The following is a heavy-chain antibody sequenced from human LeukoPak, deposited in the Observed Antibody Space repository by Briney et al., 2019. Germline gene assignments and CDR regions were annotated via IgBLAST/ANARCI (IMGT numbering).Heavy chain of an antibody. J-gene: IGHJ5*02. CDR1: GFTFSSYA. Sequence: PGGSLRLSCAASGFTFSSYAMHWVRQAPGKGLEWVAVIPYDGSNKYYADSVKGRFTISRDNSKNTLYLQMNSLRAEDTAVYYCARGLVLVPIYNWFDPWGQGTLVTVSS. D-gene: IGHD6-13*01. CDR3: ARGLVLVPIYNWFDP. V-gene: IGHV3-30-3*01. CDR2: IPYDGSNK.